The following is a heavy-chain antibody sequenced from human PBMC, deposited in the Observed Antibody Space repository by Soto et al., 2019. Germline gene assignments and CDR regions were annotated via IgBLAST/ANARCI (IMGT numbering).Heavy chain of an antibody. CDR2: FYYSGTT. D-gene: IGHD1-26*01. CDR3: ARREIGGSIAY. CDR1: GYSISSSHW. J-gene: IGHJ4*02. Sequence: QVQLQESGPGLVKPSDTLSLTCAVSGYSISSSHWWSWLRQPPGKGLKWIGYFYYSGTTYYNPSLKVRVTMSVGTSKNQFSLKLTSVSAVDTAVYYCARREIGGSIAYLGQGTLVTVSS. V-gene: IGHV4-28*01.